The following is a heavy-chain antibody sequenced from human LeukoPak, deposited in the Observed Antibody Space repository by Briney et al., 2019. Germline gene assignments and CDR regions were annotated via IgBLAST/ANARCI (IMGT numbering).Heavy chain of an antibody. J-gene: IGHJ4*02. CDR3: PKQSYASGWNPFDY. Sequence: GGSLRLSCAASGFTFSSYAMSWVRQAPGKGLGWVSTVSGGGVTTYYADSAKGRCTISRDNSKNTLYLQMNSLTAEDTAVYYCPKQSYASGWNPFDYWGQGILVTVSS. CDR2: VSGGGVTT. V-gene: IGHV3-23*01. CDR1: GFTFSSYA. D-gene: IGHD6-19*01.